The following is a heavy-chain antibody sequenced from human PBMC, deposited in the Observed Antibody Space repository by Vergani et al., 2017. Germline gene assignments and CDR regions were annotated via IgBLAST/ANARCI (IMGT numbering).Heavy chain of an antibody. V-gene: IGHV4-59*01. J-gene: IGHJ5*02. Sequence: QVQLQQWGAGLLKPSETLSLTYSVSGGSMSGYYWSWIRQPPGKELEWIGYMYHSGSTNYNPSLETRVTISGDTSKNQFSLKLNSVTAADTAVYYCGRVADFYGLGSRLLDLWGQGILVTVSS. CDR1: GGSMSGYY. D-gene: IGHD3-10*01. CDR2: MYHSGST. CDR3: GRVADFYGLGSRLLDL.